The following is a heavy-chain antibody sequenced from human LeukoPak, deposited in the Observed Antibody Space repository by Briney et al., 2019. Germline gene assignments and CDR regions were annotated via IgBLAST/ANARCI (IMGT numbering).Heavy chain of an antibody. CDR3: GRTEYYFDY. CDR2: IYYSGST. D-gene: IGHD3-10*01. J-gene: IGHJ4*02. CDR1: GGSISSYY. Sequence: PSETLSLTCTVSGGSISSYYWSWIRQPPGKGLEWIGYIYYSGSTNYNPSLKSRVTMSADTSKNQFSLKLISVTAAATAVYYCGRTEYYFDYWGQGTLVTVSS. V-gene: IGHV4-59*01.